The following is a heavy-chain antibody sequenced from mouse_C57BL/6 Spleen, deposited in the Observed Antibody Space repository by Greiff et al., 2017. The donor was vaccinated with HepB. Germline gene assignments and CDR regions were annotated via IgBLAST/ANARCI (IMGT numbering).Heavy chain of an antibody. CDR1: GYTFTSYW. CDR2: IHPNSGST. V-gene: IGHV1-64*01. Sequence: VQLQQSGAELVKPGASVKLSCKASGYTFTSYWMHWVKQRPGQGLEWIGMIHPNSGSTNYNEKFKSKATLTVDKSSSTAYMQLSSLTSEDSAVYYCARTLLRYPGDYWGQGTTLTVSS. J-gene: IGHJ2*01. D-gene: IGHD1-1*01. CDR3: ARTLLRYPGDY.